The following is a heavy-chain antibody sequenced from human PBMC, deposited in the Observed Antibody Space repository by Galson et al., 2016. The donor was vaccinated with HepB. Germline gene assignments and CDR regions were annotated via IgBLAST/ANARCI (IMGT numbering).Heavy chain of an antibody. J-gene: IGHJ5*02. V-gene: IGHV1-2*02. CDR2: INPNSGGT. D-gene: IGHD5-12*01. Sequence: SVKVSCKASGYTFTGYYMHWVRQAPGQGLEWMGWINPNSGGTNYAQKFQGRVTMTRDTSISTAYMEMSSLRSNDTAVYYCSRDRLGGYDYHWGQGTLVTVSS. CDR1: GYTFTGYY. CDR3: SRDRLGGYDYH.